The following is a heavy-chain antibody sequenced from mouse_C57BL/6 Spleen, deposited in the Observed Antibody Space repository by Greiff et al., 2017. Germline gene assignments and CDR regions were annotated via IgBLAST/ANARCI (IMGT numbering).Heavy chain of an antibody. D-gene: IGHD1-1*01. CDR3: ARTYGSSYYAMDY. V-gene: IGHV1-61*01. Sequence: QVQLQQSGAELVRPGSSVKLSCKASGYTFTSYWMDWVKQRPGQGLEWIGNLYPSDSETHYNQKFKDKATLTVDKSSSTAYMQLSSLISENSAVYYCARTYGSSYYAMDYWGQGTSVTVSS. CDR2: LYPSDSET. J-gene: IGHJ4*01. CDR1: GYTFTSYW.